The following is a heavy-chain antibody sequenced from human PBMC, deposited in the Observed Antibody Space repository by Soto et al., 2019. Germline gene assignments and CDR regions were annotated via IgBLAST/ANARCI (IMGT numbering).Heavy chain of an antibody. D-gene: IGHD1-20*01. V-gene: IGHV3-23*01. CDR1: GFIFSNYA. Sequence: PGGSLRLSCAASGFIFSNYAMNWVRQAPGKGPEWVSVIGGDGVTAFYADSVKGRFTVSRDNAKNTIYLQMNSLRAEDTAVYYCARVDNTPSRPFDFWGQGILVTVSS. J-gene: IGHJ4*02. CDR3: ARVDNTPSRPFDF. CDR2: IGGDGVTA.